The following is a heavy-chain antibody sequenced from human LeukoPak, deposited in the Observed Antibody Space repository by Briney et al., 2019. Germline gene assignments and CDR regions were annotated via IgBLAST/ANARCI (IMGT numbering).Heavy chain of an antibody. CDR1: EFTFSSFA. CDR3: ARGVEPLAANTLAY. CDR2: LYSDGNT. J-gene: IGHJ4*02. Sequence: PGGSLRLSCAASEFTFSSFAMNWVRQAPGKGLEWVSVLYSDGNTKYADSVQGRFTISRDNSKNTLYLEMNSLSPDDTAVYYCARGVEPLAANTLAYWGQGTLVTVSS. V-gene: IGHV3-53*01. D-gene: IGHD1-14*01.